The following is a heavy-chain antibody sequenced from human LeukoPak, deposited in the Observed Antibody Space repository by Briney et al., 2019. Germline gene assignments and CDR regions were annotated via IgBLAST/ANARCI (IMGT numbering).Heavy chain of an antibody. J-gene: IGHJ6*03. CDR2: ISSNGGST. CDR3: ARDSRYPHLSVYYYYYMDV. CDR1: GFTFSSYA. Sequence: GGSLRLSCAASGFTFSSYAMHWVRQAPGKGLEYVSAISSNGGSTYYANSVKGRFTISRDNSKNTLYLQMGSLRAEDMAVYYCARDSRYPHLSVYYYYYMDVWGKGTTVTVSS. V-gene: IGHV3-64*01. D-gene: IGHD2-2*01.